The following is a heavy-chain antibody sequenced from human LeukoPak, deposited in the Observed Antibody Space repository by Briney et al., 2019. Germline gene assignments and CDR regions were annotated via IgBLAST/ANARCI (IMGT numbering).Heavy chain of an antibody. D-gene: IGHD2-2*01. Sequence: PGRSLRLSCAASGFTFSTYAMHWVRQAPGEGLEWVAVISYDGSNRYADSVKGRFTISRDSSRHTVYLQMNSLRDEDTAVYYCARDQGYCTTTSCYSIGGYFDYWGQGTLVTVSS. CDR1: GFTFSTYA. CDR3: ARDQGYCTTTSCYSIGGYFDY. CDR2: ISYDGSNR. V-gene: IGHV3-30-3*01. J-gene: IGHJ4*02.